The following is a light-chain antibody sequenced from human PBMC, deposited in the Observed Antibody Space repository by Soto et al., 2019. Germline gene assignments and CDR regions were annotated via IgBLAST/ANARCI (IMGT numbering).Light chain of an antibody. J-gene: IGKJ1*01. V-gene: IGKV3-20*01. CDR2: GAS. CDR1: QSVGSD. CDR3: QQYGGPPRT. Sequence: SLAAVSLTQGARATLSCRASQSVGSDLVWYRQKPGQAPRLLIYGASNRATGIPDRFSGSGSGTDFTLTISRLEPEDCAVYYCQQYGGPPRTFGQVAKVDIK.